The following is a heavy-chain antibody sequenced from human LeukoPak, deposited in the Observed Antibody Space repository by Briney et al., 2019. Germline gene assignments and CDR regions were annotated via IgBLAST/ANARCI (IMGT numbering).Heavy chain of an antibody. D-gene: IGHD2-21*02. V-gene: IGHV3-30-3*01. CDR2: ISSDGSDK. CDR3: AKEGTARDAFDI. CDR1: GFTFSYYA. Sequence: GGSLRLSCAASGFTFSYYAMHWVRQAPGKGLEWVAFISSDGSDKYYADSMKGRFTISRDNSKNTLYLQMTSLRGEDTAMYYCAKEGTARDAFDIWGQGTMVTVSS. J-gene: IGHJ3*02.